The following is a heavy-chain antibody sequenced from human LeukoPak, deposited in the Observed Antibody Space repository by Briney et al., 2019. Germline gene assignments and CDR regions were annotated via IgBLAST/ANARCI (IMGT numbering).Heavy chain of an antibody. V-gene: IGHV3-30*03. Sequence: GGSLRLSCAASGFTFSSYGMHWVRQAPGKGLEWVTFISYDGSNKYYADSVKGRFTISRDNSKNTLYLQMNSLRAEDTAVYYCARDGGGGLDYWGQGTLVTVSS. D-gene: IGHD2-15*01. CDR1: GFTFSSYG. CDR2: ISYDGSNK. J-gene: IGHJ4*02. CDR3: ARDGGGGLDY.